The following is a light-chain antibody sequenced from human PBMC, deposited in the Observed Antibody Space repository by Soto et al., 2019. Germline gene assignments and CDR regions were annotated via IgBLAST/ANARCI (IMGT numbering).Light chain of an antibody. CDR2: AAS. Sequence: DTQLTQSPSFLSASVGDRVPITCRASQDVSRSLGWYQQKPGKAPKLLISAASTLHSGVPSTLSGSRSGTDFTLTNGCLQPADLATDYYQQLWTYPHTFGGGPKVEI. V-gene: IGKV1-9*01. CDR1: QDVSRS. J-gene: IGKJ4*01. CDR3: QQLWTYPHT.